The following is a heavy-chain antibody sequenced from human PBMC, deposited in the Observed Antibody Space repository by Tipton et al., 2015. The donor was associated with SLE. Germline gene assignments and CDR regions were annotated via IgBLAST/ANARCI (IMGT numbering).Heavy chain of an antibody. Sequence: TLSLTCTVSGGSISSYYWNWIRQPPGKGLEWIGYIFYSGRTNYNPSLKSRVTISVDTSKNQFSLKLSSVTAADTAVYYCARPGMGGWYFDLWGRGTLVTVSS. V-gene: IGHV4-59*01. J-gene: IGHJ2*01. D-gene: IGHD1-26*01. CDR1: GGSISSYY. CDR3: ARPGMGGWYFDL. CDR2: IFYSGRT.